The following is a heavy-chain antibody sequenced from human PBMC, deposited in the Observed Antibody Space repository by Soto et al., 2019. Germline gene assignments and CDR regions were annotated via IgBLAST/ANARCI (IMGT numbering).Heavy chain of an antibody. D-gene: IGHD2-8*01. CDR3: AKDVSTGVRRAFDI. V-gene: IGHV3-23*01. Sequence: GGSLRLSCAASGIIFSTYSMYWVRQAPGKGLEWVSTIGGSGVTTYYADSVKGRFTISRDNSKNTMYLQLNSLRDDVTALYYCAKDVSTGVRRAFDIWGQGTMVTVSS. CDR1: GIIFSTYS. CDR2: IGGSGVTT. J-gene: IGHJ3*02.